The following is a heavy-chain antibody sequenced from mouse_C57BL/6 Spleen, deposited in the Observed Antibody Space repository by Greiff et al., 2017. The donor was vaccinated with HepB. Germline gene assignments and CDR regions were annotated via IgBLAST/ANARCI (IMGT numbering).Heavy chain of an antibody. J-gene: IGHJ1*03. CDR1: GFTFSSYA. Sequence: EVQGVESGGGLVKPGGSLKLSCAASGFTFSSYAMSWVRQTPEKRLEWVATISDGGSYTYYPDNVKGRFTISRDNAKNNLYLQMSHLKSEDTAMYYCASYYYGSSRGYFDVWGTGTTVTVSS. CDR2: ISDGGSYT. CDR3: ASYYYGSSRGYFDV. V-gene: IGHV5-4*01. D-gene: IGHD1-1*01.